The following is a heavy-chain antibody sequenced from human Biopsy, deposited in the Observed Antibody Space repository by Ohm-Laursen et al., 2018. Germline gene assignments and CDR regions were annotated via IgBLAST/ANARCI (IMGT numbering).Heavy chain of an antibody. V-gene: IGHV4-4*07. CDR3: ARAAFGPFDS. J-gene: IGHJ4*02. CDR2: IYTSGST. D-gene: IGHD3-16*01. Sequence: SDTLSLTCTVSGGPISSYYWNWIRQPAGKGLEWIGRIYTSGSTNFNPSLKSRVTMSIDTSKNKFSLRLSSVTAADTAVYYCARAAFGPFDSWGQGALVTVSS. CDR1: GGPISSYY.